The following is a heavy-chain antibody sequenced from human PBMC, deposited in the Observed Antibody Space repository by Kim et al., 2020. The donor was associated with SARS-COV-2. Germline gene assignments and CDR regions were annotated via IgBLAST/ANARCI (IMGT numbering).Heavy chain of an antibody. D-gene: IGHD3-10*01. CDR3: ARGVMVRGTTWYYGMDV. CDR2: IIPIFGTA. CDR1: GGTFSSYA. J-gene: IGHJ6*02. Sequence: SVKVSCKASGGTFSSYAISWVRQAPGQGLEWMGGIIPIFGTANYAQKFQGRVTITADESTSTAYMELSSLRSEDTAVYYCARGVMVRGTTWYYGMDVWGQGTTVTVSS. V-gene: IGHV1-69*13.